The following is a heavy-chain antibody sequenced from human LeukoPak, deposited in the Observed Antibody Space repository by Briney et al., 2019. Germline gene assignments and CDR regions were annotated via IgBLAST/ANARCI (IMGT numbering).Heavy chain of an antibody. CDR3: AITIVVVTASRESYFDY. J-gene: IGHJ4*02. CDR1: GGSISSSSYY. D-gene: IGHD2-21*02. Sequence: SETLSLTCTVSGGSISSSSYYWGWIRQPPGKGLEWIGSIYYSGSTHYNPSLKSRVTISVDTSKNQFSLKLSSVTAADTAVYYCAITIVVVTASRESYFDYWGQGTLVTVSS. CDR2: IYYSGST. V-gene: IGHV4-39*01.